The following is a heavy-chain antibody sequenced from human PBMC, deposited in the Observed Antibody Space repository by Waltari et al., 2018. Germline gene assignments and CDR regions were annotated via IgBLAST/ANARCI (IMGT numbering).Heavy chain of an antibody. J-gene: IGHJ4*02. D-gene: IGHD3-22*01. CDR2: IFFSGPT. V-gene: IGHV4-39*01. Sequence: QAQLQESGPGLVKPSETLSLTCIVTGGSIISSAYYWAWIRQPPGKGLEWIASIFFSGPTYHNPPLGRRVTISVDTSNNQFSLKLSSVTAADTAVYYCARQRYYSASSGPRGWRFDYWGQGALVTVSS. CDR1: GGSIISSAYY. CDR3: ARQRYYSASSGPRGWRFDY.